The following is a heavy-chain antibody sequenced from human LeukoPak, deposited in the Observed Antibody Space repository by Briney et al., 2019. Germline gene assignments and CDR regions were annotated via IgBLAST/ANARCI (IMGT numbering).Heavy chain of an antibody. CDR3: ARPVGTTVSVDY. CDR1: GFTFSSYW. J-gene: IGHJ4*02. V-gene: IGHV3-74*01. CDR2: ISPDGSTT. D-gene: IGHD1-26*01. Sequence: GGSLRLSCAASGFTFSSYWMHWVHQAPGKGLVWASVISPDGSTTNYAEPVKGRFTISRDNAKNTLYLQMNSLRAEDTAVYYCARPVGTTVSVDYWGQGTLVTVSS.